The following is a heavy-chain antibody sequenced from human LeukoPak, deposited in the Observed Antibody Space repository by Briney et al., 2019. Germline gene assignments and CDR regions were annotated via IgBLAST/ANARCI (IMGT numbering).Heavy chain of an antibody. Sequence: PSETLSLTCAVSGGSISSGGYSWSWIRQPPGKGLEWIGYIYHSGSTYYNPSLKSRVTISVDRSKNQFSLKLSSVTAADTAVYYCASYYYVSGSYSHFDYWGQGTLVTVSS. CDR1: GGSISSGGYS. J-gene: IGHJ4*02. D-gene: IGHD3-10*01. CDR2: IYHSGST. V-gene: IGHV4-30-2*01. CDR3: ASYYYVSGSYSHFDY.